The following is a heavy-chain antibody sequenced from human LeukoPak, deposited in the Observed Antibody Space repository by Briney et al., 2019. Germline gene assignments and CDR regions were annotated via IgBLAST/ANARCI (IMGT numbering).Heavy chain of an antibody. Sequence: PGGSLRPSCAASGFTFSSYEMNWVRQAPGKGLEWVSYISSSGSTIYYADSVKGRFTISRDNAKNSLFLQMNSLRAEDTAVYYCAREMASSGSLWGGSGTWGQGTLVTVSS. CDR2: ISSSGSTI. V-gene: IGHV3-48*03. J-gene: IGHJ5*02. CDR1: GFTFSSYE. D-gene: IGHD5-18*01. CDR3: AREMASSGSLWGGSGT.